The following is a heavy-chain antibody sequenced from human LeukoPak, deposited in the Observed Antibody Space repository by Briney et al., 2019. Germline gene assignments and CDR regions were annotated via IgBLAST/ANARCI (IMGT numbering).Heavy chain of an antibody. D-gene: IGHD2-2*01. CDR1: GYTFTSYG. CDR3: ARVDCSSTSCYQYYYYGMDV. J-gene: IGHJ6*02. CDR2: ISAYNGST. Sequence: ASVKVSCKASGYTFTSYGISWVRQAPGQGLEWMGWISAYNGSTNYAQKLQGRVTMTTDTSTSTAYMELRSLRSGDTAVYYCARVDCSSTSCYQYYYYGMDVWGQGTTVTVSS. V-gene: IGHV1-18*01.